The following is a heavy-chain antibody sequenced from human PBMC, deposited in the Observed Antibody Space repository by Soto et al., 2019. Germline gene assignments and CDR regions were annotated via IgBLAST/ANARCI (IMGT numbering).Heavy chain of an antibody. CDR2: IRSKANSYAT. V-gene: IGHV3-73*01. J-gene: IGHJ4*02. Sequence: PGGSLRLSCAASGFTFSGSAMHWVRQASGKGLEWVGRIRSKANSYATAYAASVKGRFTISRDDSKNTAYLQMNSLKTEDTAVYYCTSVYDYIWGSYRPQWYYFDYWGQGTLVTVSS. D-gene: IGHD3-16*02. CDR3: TSVYDYIWGSYRPQWYYFDY. CDR1: GFTFSGSA.